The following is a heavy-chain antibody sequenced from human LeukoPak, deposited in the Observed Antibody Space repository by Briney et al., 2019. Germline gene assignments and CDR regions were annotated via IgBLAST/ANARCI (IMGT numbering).Heavy chain of an antibody. D-gene: IGHD2-15*01. Sequence: PGGSLRLSCAASGFTFSSFGMSWVRQAPGKGLEWVSAISSTGGTAYYADSVKGRFTISRDNSKNTLYLQMNSLRAEDTAIYYCAKNGDRGAYCSGGSCYPYYYNMDVWGKGTTVTISS. CDR3: AKNGDRGAYCSGGSCYPYYYNMDV. CDR2: ISSTGGTA. J-gene: IGHJ6*03. CDR1: GFTFSSFG. V-gene: IGHV3-23*01.